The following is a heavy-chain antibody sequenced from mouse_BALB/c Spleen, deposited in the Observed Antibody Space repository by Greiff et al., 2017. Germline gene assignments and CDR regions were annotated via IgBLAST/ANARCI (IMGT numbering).Heavy chain of an antibody. CDR3: ARVGAYYRYDDAMDY. CDR2: INSNGGST. V-gene: IGHV5-6-3*01. CDR1: GFTFSSYG. Sequence: EVHLVESGGGLVQPGGSLKLSCAASGFTFSSYGMSWVRQTPDKRLELVATINSNGGSTYYPDSVKGRFTISRDNAKNTLYLQMSSLKSEDTAMYYCARVGAYYRYDDAMDYWGQGTSVTVSS. J-gene: IGHJ4*01. D-gene: IGHD2-14*01.